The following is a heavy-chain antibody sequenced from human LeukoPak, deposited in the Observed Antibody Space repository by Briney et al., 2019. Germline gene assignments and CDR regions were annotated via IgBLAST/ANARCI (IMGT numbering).Heavy chain of an antibody. Sequence: ASVKVSCKASGGTFSSYAISWVRQAPGQGLEWMGRIIPILGIANYAQKFQGRVTITAGKSTSTAYMELSSLRSEDTAVYYCARDGITMIVSRDDAFDIWGQGTMVTVSS. D-gene: IGHD3-22*01. CDR2: IIPILGIA. CDR3: ARDGITMIVSRDDAFDI. J-gene: IGHJ3*02. V-gene: IGHV1-69*04. CDR1: GGTFSSYA.